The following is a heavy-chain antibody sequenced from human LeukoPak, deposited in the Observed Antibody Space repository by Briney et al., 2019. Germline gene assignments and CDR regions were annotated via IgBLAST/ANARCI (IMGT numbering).Heavy chain of an antibody. D-gene: IGHD3-3*01. CDR3: ARHPSGRFAFDI. J-gene: IGHJ3*02. CDR2: IYHSGST. Sequence: PSETLSLTCTVSGGSISSGGYYWSWIRQPPGKGLEWIGYIYHSGSTYYNPSLKSRVTISVDRSKNQFSLKLSSVTAADTAVYYCARHPSGRFAFDIWGQGTMVTVSS. CDR1: GGSISSGGYY. V-gene: IGHV4-30-2*01.